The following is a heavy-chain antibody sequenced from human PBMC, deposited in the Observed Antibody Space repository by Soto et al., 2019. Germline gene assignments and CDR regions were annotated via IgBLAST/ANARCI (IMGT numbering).Heavy chain of an antibody. V-gene: IGHV4-34*01. Sequence: PSETLSLTCAVYGGSFSGYYWSWIGQPPGKGLEWIGEINHSRSTNYNPSLKSRVTISVDNSKNQFSLKLSSVTAADTAVYYCARHQSLIYSSGIDYWGQGTLVTVSS. D-gene: IGHD6-19*01. CDR2: INHSRST. J-gene: IGHJ4*02. CDR3: ARHQSLIYSSGIDY. CDR1: GGSFSGYY.